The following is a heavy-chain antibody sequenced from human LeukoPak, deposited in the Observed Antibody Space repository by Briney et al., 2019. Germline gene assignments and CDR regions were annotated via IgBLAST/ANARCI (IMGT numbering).Heavy chain of an antibody. CDR1: GGSISSSS. Sequence: ETLSLTCTVSGGSISSSSYYWGWIRQPPGKGLEWVSSISSSSSYIYYADSVKGRFTISRDNAKNSLYLQMNSLRAEDTAVYYCARKSSAVAGPFDYWGQGTLVTVSS. V-gene: IGHV3-21*01. D-gene: IGHD6-19*01. CDR3: ARKSSAVAGPFDY. J-gene: IGHJ4*02. CDR2: ISSSSSYI.